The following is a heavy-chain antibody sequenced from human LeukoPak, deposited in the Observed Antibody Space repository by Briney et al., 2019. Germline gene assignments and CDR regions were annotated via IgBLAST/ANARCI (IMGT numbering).Heavy chain of an antibody. CDR1: GGSISSSSYY. CDR3: AEIPFSYYALDV. CDR2: IYYSGST. V-gene: IGHV4-39*07. J-gene: IGHJ6*02. Sequence: SETLSLTRTVSGGSISSSSYYWGWIRRPPGKGLEWIGSIYYSGSTYYNPSLMSRVTISVDKSKNQFSLRLSSVTAADTAVYYCAEIPFSYYALDVWGQGTTVTVSS. D-gene: IGHD2-2*02.